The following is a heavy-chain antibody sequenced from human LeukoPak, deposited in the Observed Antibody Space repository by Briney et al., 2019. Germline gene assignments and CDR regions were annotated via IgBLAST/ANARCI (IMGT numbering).Heavy chain of an antibody. V-gene: IGHV3-49*03. CDR2: IRSKAYGGTT. CDR1: GFTFGDYA. J-gene: IGHJ4*02. CDR3: TRGPLDGSSWYVGAFDY. Sequence: QTGGSLRLSCTASGFTFGDYAMSWFRQAPGKGLEWVGFIRSKAYGGTTEYAASVKGRFTISRDDSKSIAYLQMNSLKTEDTAVYYCTRGPLDGSSWYVGAFDYWGQGTLVTVSS. D-gene: IGHD6-13*01.